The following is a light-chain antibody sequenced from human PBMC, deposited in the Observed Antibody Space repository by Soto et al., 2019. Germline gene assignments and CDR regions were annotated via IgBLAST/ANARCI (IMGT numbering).Light chain of an antibody. CDR1: QRVSSN. CDR2: DAS. J-gene: IGKJ5*01. V-gene: IGKV3-15*01. Sequence: EIVMTHSPGTLSVCPGERATLSSRASQRVSSNLAWDQQKPGQAPRLLISDASTRATGIPARFSGSGSGTEFTLTVSSLQSEDFAVYYCQQYIKWPITFGQGTRLEI. CDR3: QQYIKWPIT.